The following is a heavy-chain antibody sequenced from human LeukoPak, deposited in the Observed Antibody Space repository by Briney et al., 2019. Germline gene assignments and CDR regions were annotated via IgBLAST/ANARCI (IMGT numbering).Heavy chain of an antibody. J-gene: IGHJ4*02. V-gene: IGHV3-30-3*01. CDR1: GFTSSNYA. Sequence: GGSLRLSCAASGFTSSNYAMHWVRQAPGKGLEWVALISYDGSSKYYADSVKGRFTISRDSSENTLYLQMNSLRADDTAVYYCARERTGYYIVYWGQGTLVTVSS. CDR3: ARERTGYYIVY. D-gene: IGHD3-3*01. CDR2: ISYDGSSK.